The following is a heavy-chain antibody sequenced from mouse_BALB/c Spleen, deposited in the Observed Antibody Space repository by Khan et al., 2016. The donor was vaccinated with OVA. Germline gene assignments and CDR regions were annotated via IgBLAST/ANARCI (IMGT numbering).Heavy chain of an antibody. CDR2: ISTGGDYT. V-gene: IGHV5-6*01. CDR3: ASHLTGSFAY. D-gene: IGHD4-1*01. J-gene: IGHJ3*01. CDR1: GFTFSSYS. Sequence: VQLKQSGGDLVKPGGSLKLSCAASGFTFSSYSMSWVRQTPDKRLEWVATISTGGDYTYYPDNVKGRFIISRDDAKNTLYLQMSSLKSEDTAMYYCASHLTGSFAYGGQGTLVTVSA.